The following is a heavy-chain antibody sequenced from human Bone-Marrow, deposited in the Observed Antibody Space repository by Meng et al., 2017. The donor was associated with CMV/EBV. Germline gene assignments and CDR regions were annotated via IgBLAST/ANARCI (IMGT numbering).Heavy chain of an antibody. D-gene: IGHD5-18*01. Sequence: ASVKVSCKASGYTFTSYGISWVRQAPGQGLEWMGWISAYNGNTNYAQKLQGRVTMTTGTSTSTAYMELRSLRSDDTAVYYSARDFNIGANYGYDPLDYSGQGTLVTIFS. V-gene: IGHV1-18*01. CDR1: GYTFTSYG. J-gene: IGHJ4*02. CDR2: ISAYNGNT. CDR3: ARDFNIGANYGYDPLDY.